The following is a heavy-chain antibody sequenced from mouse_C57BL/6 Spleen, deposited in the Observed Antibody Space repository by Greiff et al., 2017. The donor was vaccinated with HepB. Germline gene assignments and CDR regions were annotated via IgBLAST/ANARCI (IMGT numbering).Heavy chain of an antibody. D-gene: IGHD2-5*01. CDR2: INPNNGGT. J-gene: IGHJ2*01. CDR1: GYTFTDYN. Sequence: VQLQQSGPELVKPGASVKMSCKASGYTFTDYNMHWVKQSHGKSLEWIGYINPNNGGTSYNQKFKGKATLTVNKSSSTAYMELRSLTSEDSAVYYCARGDHSNRDFDYWGQGTTLTVSS. V-gene: IGHV1-22*01. CDR3: ARGDHSNRDFDY.